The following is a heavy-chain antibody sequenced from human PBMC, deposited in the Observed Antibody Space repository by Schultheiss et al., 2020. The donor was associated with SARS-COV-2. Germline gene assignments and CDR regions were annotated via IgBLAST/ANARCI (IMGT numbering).Heavy chain of an antibody. CDR3: ARDDSSGYSPAY. J-gene: IGHJ4*02. D-gene: IGHD3-22*01. Sequence: SETLSLTCTVSGGSITTYYWNWIRQPPGKGLEWIGYISDSGYTNYNPSLKSRVTMSVDTSNNHFSLRLSSVTAADTAVYYCARDDSSGYSPAYWGQGTLVTVSS. V-gene: IGHV4-59*12. CDR2: ISDSGYT. CDR1: GGSITTYY.